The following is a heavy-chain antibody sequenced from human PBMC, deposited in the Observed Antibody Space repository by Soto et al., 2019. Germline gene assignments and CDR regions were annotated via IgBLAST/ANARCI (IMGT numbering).Heavy chain of an antibody. V-gene: IGHV3-21*01. CDR1: GFTFSSYS. J-gene: IGHJ6*02. Sequence: EVQLVESGGGLVQPGGSLRLSCAASGFTFSSYSMNWVRQAPGKGLEWVSSISSSSSYIYYADSVKGRFTISRDNAKNSLYLQMNSLRAEDTAVYYCAREMGRPRGMDVWGQGTTVTVSS. D-gene: IGHD3-16*01. CDR2: ISSSSSYI. CDR3: AREMGRPRGMDV.